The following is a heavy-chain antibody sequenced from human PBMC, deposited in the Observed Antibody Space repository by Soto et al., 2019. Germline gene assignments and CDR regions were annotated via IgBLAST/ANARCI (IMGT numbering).Heavy chain of an antibody. Sequence: PGESLKISCKGSGYSFTSYWIGWVRQMPGKGLEWMGIIYPGDSDTKYSPSFQGQVTTSADKSIITAYLQWSSLKASDTAMYYCARRHLVEDAFDIWGQGTMVTVSS. CDR3: ARRHLVEDAFDI. J-gene: IGHJ3*02. CDR2: IYPGDSDT. V-gene: IGHV5-51*01. D-gene: IGHD6-6*01. CDR1: GYSFTSYW.